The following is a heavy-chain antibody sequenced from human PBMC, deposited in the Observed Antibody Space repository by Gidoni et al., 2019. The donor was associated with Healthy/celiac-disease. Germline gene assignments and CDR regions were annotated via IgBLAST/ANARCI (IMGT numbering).Heavy chain of an antibody. J-gene: IGHJ4*02. CDR2: ISCSGGGT. CDR3: ASQWELRGPFDS. CDR1: GFPFSSYV. D-gene: IGHD1-26*01. Sequence: EVQVLESGGGLVQRGGSLRLSCAAYGFPFSSYVMSWVPQAQGKGLKWFSAISCSGGGTYYADSVKGRFTISRDNSKNTLYLQINSLRAEDTAVYYCASQWELRGPFDSWGQGTLVTVSS. V-gene: IGHV3-23*01.